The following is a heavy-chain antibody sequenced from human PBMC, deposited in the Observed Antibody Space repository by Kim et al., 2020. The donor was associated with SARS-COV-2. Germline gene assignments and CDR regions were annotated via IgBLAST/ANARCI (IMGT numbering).Heavy chain of an antibody. CDR2: IKQDGSAK. Sequence: GGSLRLSCAASGFTFSSYWMSWVRQAPGKGLEWVANIKQDGSAKYYVDSVKGRFTISRDNAKNSLYLQMNSLRAEDTAVYYCATESPDYYYYYGMDVWGQGTTVTVSS. V-gene: IGHV3-7*04. J-gene: IGHJ6*02. CDR3: ATESPDYYYYYGMDV. CDR1: GFTFSSYW.